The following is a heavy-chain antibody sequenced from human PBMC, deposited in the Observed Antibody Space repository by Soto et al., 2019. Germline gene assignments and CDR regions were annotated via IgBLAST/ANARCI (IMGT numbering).Heavy chain of an antibody. CDR1: GVPISSTSDF. V-gene: IGHV4-39*01. D-gene: IGHD6-13*01. J-gene: IGHJ6*02. CDR2: TYLAGRI. CDR3: ARRGYGLDV. Sequence: QVQLQESGPRLVKPSETVSLTCSVSGVPISSTSDFWAWIRQPPGKGLEWIGSTYLAGRISYNPCLESRLTISVDTSKNHFSLTMTSVTASDTSLSYCARRGYGLDVWGQGTTVKVSS.